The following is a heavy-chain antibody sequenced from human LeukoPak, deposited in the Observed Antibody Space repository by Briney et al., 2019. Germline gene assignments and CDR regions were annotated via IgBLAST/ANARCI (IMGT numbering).Heavy chain of an antibody. V-gene: IGHV3-33*01. Sequence: GGSLRLSCAESGCTFSSYGMHWVRQAPGKGLEWVAVIWYDGSNKYYADSVKGRFTISRDNSKNTLYLQMNSLRAEDTAVYYCARSSSYGLFGSFDIWGQGTMVTVSS. CDR2: IWYDGSNK. D-gene: IGHD3-10*01. CDR3: ARSSSYGLFGSFDI. CDR1: GCTFSSYG. J-gene: IGHJ3*02.